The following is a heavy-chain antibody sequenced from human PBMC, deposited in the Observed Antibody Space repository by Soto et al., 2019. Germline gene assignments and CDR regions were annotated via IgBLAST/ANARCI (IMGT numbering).Heavy chain of an antibody. J-gene: IGHJ6*02. CDR3: AREGLTTVKYYYYGMDV. Sequence: QVQLVQSGAEVKKPGASVKVSCKASGYTFTSYAMHWVRQAPGQRHEWMRWINAGNGNTNYSQKVQGNVTITRDTSASPAYMELSSLRSEDTAVYYCAREGLTTVKYYYYGMDVWGQGTTVTVSS. CDR1: GYTFTSYA. CDR2: INAGNGNT. D-gene: IGHD4-17*01. V-gene: IGHV1-3*01.